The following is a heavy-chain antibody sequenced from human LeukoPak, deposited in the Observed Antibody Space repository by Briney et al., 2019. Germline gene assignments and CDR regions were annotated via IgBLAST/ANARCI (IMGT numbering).Heavy chain of an antibody. Sequence: GGSLRLSCAASGFTFSSYAMSWVRQAPAKELEWVSAISGSGGSTYYADSVKGRFTISRDNSKNTLYLQMNSLRAEDTAVYYCAKVFSIVGATTFDYWGQGTLVTVSS. CDR3: AKVFSIVGATTFDY. CDR2: ISGSGGST. CDR1: GFTFSSYA. D-gene: IGHD1-26*01. V-gene: IGHV3-23*01. J-gene: IGHJ4*02.